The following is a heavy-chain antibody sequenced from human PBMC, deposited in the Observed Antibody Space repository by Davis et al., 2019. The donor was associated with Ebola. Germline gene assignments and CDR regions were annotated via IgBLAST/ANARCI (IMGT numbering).Heavy chain of an antibody. Sequence: PSETLSLTCTVSGASISSGDYYWSWIRQPPGQGLEWLGYIYYSGSTYYNPSLQNRVTISVDTSKNQFSLELSSVTAADTAVYYCARVHYYGSKSVDFRGQGTLVTVSS. J-gene: IGHJ4*02. D-gene: IGHD3-10*01. V-gene: IGHV4-30-4*01. CDR3: ARVHYYGSKSVDF. CDR1: GASISSGDYY. CDR2: IYYSGST.